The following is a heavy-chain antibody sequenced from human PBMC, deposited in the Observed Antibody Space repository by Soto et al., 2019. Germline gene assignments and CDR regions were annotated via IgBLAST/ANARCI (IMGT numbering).Heavy chain of an antibody. Sequence: GGSLRLSCAASGFTFRESSLNWVRQAPVNGLEFVSSINAIITHIFYADSGKGRFTISRYNAKNSLFLQMDNLTAEDTAVYYFERAGGSLNFWGQGTLVTVSS. D-gene: IGHD2-15*01. J-gene: IGHJ4*02. CDR3: ERAGGSLNF. CDR1: GFTFRESS. CDR2: INAIITHI. V-gene: IGHV3-21*01.